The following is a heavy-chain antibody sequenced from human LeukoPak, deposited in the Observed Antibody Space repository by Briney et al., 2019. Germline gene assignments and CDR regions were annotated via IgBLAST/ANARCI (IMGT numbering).Heavy chain of an antibody. Sequence: SETLSLTCTVSGGSISSYYWSWIRQPPGKGLEWIGYISYSGSTNYNPSLKSRVSISVETSKNQFSLKLSSVTAADTAVYYCARDIVVVPASARVYYYYYMDVWGKGTTVTVSS. V-gene: IGHV4-59*01. CDR3: ARDIVVVPASARVYYYYYMDV. CDR1: GGSISSYY. CDR2: ISYSGST. D-gene: IGHD2-2*01. J-gene: IGHJ6*03.